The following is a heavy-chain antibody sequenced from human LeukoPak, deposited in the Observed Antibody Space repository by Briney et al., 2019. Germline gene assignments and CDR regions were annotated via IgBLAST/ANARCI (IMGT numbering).Heavy chain of an antibody. J-gene: IGHJ4*02. D-gene: IGHD5-18*01. V-gene: IGHV3-11*03. CDR2: ISSSSTYT. CDR1: GFTFSDYY. Sequence: GGSLRLSCAASGFTFSDYYMSWIRQAPGKGLEWVSYISSSSTYTNYADSVKDRFTIYRDNAKNSLYLQMNSLRAEDTAVYYCATSVDTALDFDYWGQGTLVTVSS. CDR3: ATSVDTALDFDY.